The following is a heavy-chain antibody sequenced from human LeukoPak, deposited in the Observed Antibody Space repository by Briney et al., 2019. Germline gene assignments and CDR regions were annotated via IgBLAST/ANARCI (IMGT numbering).Heavy chain of an antibody. Sequence: PSETLSLTCTVSGGSITTYFWSWIRQPPGKGLEGIGYIYYIGSTNYNPSLKSRVPISVDTSQSQSSLKLSSVTAADTAVYYCASVRRDGYPFDYWGQGTLVTVSS. CDR2: IYYIGST. V-gene: IGHV4-59*01. D-gene: IGHD5-24*01. CDR1: GGSITTYF. CDR3: ASVRRDGYPFDY. J-gene: IGHJ4*02.